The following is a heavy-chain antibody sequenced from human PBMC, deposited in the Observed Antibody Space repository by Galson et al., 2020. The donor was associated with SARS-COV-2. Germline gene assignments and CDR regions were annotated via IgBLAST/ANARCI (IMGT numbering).Heavy chain of an antibody. D-gene: IGHD3-22*01. CDR3: ASYDSSGYYYGLGAFDI. J-gene: IGHJ3*02. Sequence: SETLSLTCTVSGGSISSSSYYWGWIRQPPGKGLEWIGSIYYSGSTYYNPSLKSRVTISVDTSKNQFSLKLSSVTAADTAVYYCASYDSSGYYYGLGAFDIWGQGTMVTVSS. V-gene: IGHV4-39*07. CDR1: GGSISSSSYY. CDR2: IYYSGST.